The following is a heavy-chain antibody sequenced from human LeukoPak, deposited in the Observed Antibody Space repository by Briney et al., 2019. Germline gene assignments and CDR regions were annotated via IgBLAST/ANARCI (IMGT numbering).Heavy chain of an antibody. Sequence: SETLSHTCTLSGGSISSTYYYWGWIRQPPGKRQEWIVNFHYSGSDSYNPSLKSRVTISVDTSKNQFPLRLSSVTAADTAVYYCARQVTFGYAYAYYFDYWGQGTLVTVSS. CDR1: GGSISSTYYY. CDR2: FHYSGSD. J-gene: IGHJ4*02. V-gene: IGHV4-39*01. CDR3: ARQVTFGYAYAYYFDY. D-gene: IGHD3-16*01.